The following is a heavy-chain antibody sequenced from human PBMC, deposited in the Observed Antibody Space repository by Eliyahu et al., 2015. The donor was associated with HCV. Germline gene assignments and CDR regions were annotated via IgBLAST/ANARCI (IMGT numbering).Heavy chain of an antibody. CDR2: INPSGGST. Sequence: QVQLVQSGAXVKKPGASVKVSCXASGYTXXNYYIHWLRQAPGQGLXWMGIINPSGGSTSYAQTFQGRVTMTRDTSTSTVHMELTSLRSEDTAVYYCARDLYYDFSLQGKYSYGCDYWGQGTQVTVSS. D-gene: IGHD3-3*01. J-gene: IGHJ4*02. CDR3: ARDLYYDFSLQGKYSYGCDY. CDR1: GYTXXNYY. V-gene: IGHV1-46*01.